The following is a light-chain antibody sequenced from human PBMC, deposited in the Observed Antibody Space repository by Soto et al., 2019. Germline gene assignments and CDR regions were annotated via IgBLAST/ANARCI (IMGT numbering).Light chain of an antibody. CDR1: QSVSSSY. J-gene: IGKJ2*03. Sequence: EIVLTQSPGTLSLSPGERATLSCRASQSVSSSYLAWYQQKPGQAPRLLINGASSRATGVQDRISGSGSGTDFPLTISRLEPEDFEVYYCHQYGSSPYRFGPGTKLEIK. CDR2: GAS. V-gene: IGKV3-20*01. CDR3: HQYGSSPYR.